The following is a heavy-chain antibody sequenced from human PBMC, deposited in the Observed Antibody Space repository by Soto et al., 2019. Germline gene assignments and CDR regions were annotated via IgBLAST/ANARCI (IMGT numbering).Heavy chain of an antibody. J-gene: IGHJ4*02. CDR2: IDPKSGGT. Sequence: QLVQSGAEVKKPWASVKVSCKTSGPTFIAYYIHWVRQAPGQGLEWMGWIDPKSGGTTYEQKFLGRVTMTRDTSINTASMELNTLTSDDTALYYCARISVDVPEWGQGTLITVSS. D-gene: IGHD5-12*01. V-gene: IGHV1-2*02. CDR3: ARISVDVPE. CDR1: GPTFIAYY.